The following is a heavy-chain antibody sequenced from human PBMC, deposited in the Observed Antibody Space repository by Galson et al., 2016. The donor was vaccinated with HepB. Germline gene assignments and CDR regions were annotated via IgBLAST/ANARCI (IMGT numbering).Heavy chain of an antibody. CDR1: GFTFDDYT. V-gene: IGHV3-43*01. CDR3: AKESTPYCDDGLKLDY. J-gene: IGHJ4*02. CDR2: ISWDGGST. D-gene: IGHD2-8*02. Sequence: LRLSCAASGFTFDDYTMHWVRQAPGKGLEWVSLISWDGGSTYYADSVKGRFTISRDNSKNSLFLQMKSLRNEDTAFYYGAKESTPYCDDGLKLDYWGQGTLVTVSS.